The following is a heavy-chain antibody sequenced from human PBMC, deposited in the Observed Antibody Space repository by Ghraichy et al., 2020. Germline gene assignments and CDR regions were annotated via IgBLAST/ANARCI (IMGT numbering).Heavy chain of an antibody. D-gene: IGHD4-17*01. CDR3: ARGPYGDYAEYFQH. Sequence: SETLSLTCAVYGGSFSGYYWSWIRQPPGKGLEWIGEINHSGSTNYNPSLKSRVTISVDTSKNQFSLKLSSVTAADTAVYYCARGPYGDYAEYFQHWGQGTLVTVSS. CDR1: GGSFSGYY. J-gene: IGHJ1*01. CDR2: INHSGST. V-gene: IGHV4-34*01.